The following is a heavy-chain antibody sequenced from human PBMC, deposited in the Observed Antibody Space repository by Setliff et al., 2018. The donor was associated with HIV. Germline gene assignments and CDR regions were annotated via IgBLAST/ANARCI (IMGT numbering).Heavy chain of an antibody. CDR1: GFTSSTYS. J-gene: IGHJ4*02. V-gene: IGHV3-21*01. CDR2: ISSSSRSK. CDR3: ARDVSWRVRTYIDY. D-gene: IGHD3-3*01. Sequence: GGSLRLSCEASGFTSSTYSMNWVRQAPGKGLEWVSSISSSSRSKYYADSVKGRFTISRDNAKNSLYLQMNSLTAEDTAVYCCARDVSWRVRTYIDYWGQGALVTVSS.